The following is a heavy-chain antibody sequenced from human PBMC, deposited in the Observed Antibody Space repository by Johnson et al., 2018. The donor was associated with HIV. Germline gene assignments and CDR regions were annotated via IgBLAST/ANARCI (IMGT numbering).Heavy chain of an antibody. CDR2: IRYDGSNK. Sequence: QVQLVESGGGVVQPGGSLRLSCAASGFTFSSYGMHWVRQAPGKGLEWVAFIRYDGSNKYYADSVKGRFTISRDNSKNTLYMEINSLRAEDTALYYCAKEGSGYFHAFDIWGQGTMVTVSS. J-gene: IGHJ3*02. CDR3: AKEGSGYFHAFDI. CDR1: GFTFSSYG. V-gene: IGHV3-30*02. D-gene: IGHD3-22*01.